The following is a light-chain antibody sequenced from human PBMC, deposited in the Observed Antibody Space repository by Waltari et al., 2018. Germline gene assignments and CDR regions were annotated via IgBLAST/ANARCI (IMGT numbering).Light chain of an antibody. V-gene: IGKV3-11*01. CDR3: QQRSISCT. J-gene: IGKJ2*02. Sequence: ILLTQSPDTLTLSPGERATLSCWASQSVGNYLAWYQQKPGQAPRLLIYDASKRATGIPARFSGSGSGTDFILTISSLVPEDFAVYYCQQRSISCTFGLGTRLEI. CDR1: QSVGNY. CDR2: DAS.